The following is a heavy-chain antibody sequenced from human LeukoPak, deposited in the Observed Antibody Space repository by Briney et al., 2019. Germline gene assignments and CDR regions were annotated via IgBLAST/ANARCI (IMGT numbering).Heavy chain of an antibody. D-gene: IGHD2-15*01. V-gene: IGHV3-23*01. J-gene: IGHJ4*02. CDR1: AFSFSSYA. CDR2: ISGSGGST. Sequence: GGSLRPSWAAAAFSFSSYAMNSVRQAPGKGLEWDSAISGSGGSTYYADSVKGRFTISRDNSKNTLYLQMNSLSAEDTAVYYCAKALSHCSGGSCYSAVDYWGQGTLVTVSS. CDR3: AKALSHCSGGSCYSAVDY.